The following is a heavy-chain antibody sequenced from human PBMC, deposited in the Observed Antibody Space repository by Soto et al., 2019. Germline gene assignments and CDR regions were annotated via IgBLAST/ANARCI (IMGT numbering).Heavy chain of an antibody. D-gene: IGHD5-18*01. V-gene: IGHV1-69*01. CDR2: ILPIFGTT. Sequence: QVQLVQSGAEVKKPGSSVQVSCKAPGGTFSNYGITWVRQAPGQGLEWMGGILPIFGTTSVAQKFRGRVTITADEPTSTAYMELSSLRSEDTALYYCARNDRFRTAMALSYLDSWGPGTLVTVSS. J-gene: IGHJ4*02. CDR3: ARNDRFRTAMALSYLDS. CDR1: GGTFSNYG.